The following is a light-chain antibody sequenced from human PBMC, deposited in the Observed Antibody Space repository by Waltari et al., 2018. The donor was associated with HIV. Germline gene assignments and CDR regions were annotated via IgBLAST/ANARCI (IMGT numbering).Light chain of an antibody. J-gene: IGLJ1*01. CDR3: QSADSSGSNVYL. Sequence: SYELTQSPSVSVSPGQTPRITCSVDGLPKQYAYWYQQKPGQAPVLVIYKDSERPSGIPERFSGCSSGTKVTLTISGVQAEDEADYYCQSADSSGSNVYLFGSGTKVTVL. CDR1: GLPKQY. CDR2: KDS. V-gene: IGLV3-25*03.